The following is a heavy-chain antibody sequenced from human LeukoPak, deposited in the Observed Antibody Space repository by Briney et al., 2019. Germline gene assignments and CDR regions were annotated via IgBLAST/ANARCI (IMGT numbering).Heavy chain of an antibody. J-gene: IGHJ4*01. CDR1: GYTFTSYG. D-gene: IGHD5-18*01. V-gene: IGHV1-18*01. CDR2: ISTYNYNT. CDR3: ARQVDTTMALPDY. Sequence: ASVKVSCKTSGYTFTSYGVSWVRQAPGQRLEWMGWISTYNYNTYFAQKFRGRVTLTKDTSTSTVYMELRNLRSDDSAIYYCARQVDTTMALPDYWGHGTLVTVSS.